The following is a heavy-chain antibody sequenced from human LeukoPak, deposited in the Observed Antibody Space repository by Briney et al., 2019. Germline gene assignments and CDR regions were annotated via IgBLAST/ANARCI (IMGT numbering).Heavy chain of an antibody. Sequence: QSGGSLRLSCAVSGLTLSNYGMSWVRQAPGKGLEWVAGIYDRGGSTSYADSVKGRFTISRDNPRNTLYLQMNSLRAEDTAVYFCAKRGVVIRVILVGFHKAAYYFDSWGQGALVTVSS. CDR2: IYDRGGST. J-gene: IGHJ4*02. D-gene: IGHD3-22*01. CDR1: GLTLSNYG. CDR3: AKRGVVIRVILVGFHKAAYYFDS. V-gene: IGHV3-23*01.